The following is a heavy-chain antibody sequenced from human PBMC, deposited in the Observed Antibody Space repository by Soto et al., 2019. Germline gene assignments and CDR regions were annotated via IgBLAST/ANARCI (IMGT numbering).Heavy chain of an antibody. Sequence: GGSLRLSCAASGFTFSSYWMHWVRQGPGEGLVWVSRINSDGSGTSYADSLKGRFTISRDNAKNTLYLQMDSLRVEDTAVYYCARGGTSYYYDSSGHRAKLDYWGQGALVTVSS. J-gene: IGHJ4*02. CDR2: INSDGSGT. V-gene: IGHV3-74*01. D-gene: IGHD3-22*01. CDR1: GFTFSSYW. CDR3: ARGGTSYYYDSSGHRAKLDY.